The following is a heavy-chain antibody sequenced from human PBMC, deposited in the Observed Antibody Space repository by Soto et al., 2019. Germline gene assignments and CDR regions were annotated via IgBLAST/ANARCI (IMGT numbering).Heavy chain of an antibody. CDR3: AKGGAIVAAGTRVYLYNAMDV. CDR1: GYTFTGYY. Sequence: QVQLVQSGTEVKRPGDSVKVSCKASGYTFTGYYVHWVRQAPGQGLEWMGWINPNSGDTYLAQRFQGRVTMNRDTSIETASMELRGLTSDDTAEYYCAKGGAIVAAGTRVYLYNAMDVWGQGTTVTVSS. J-gene: IGHJ6*02. CDR2: INPNSGDT. D-gene: IGHD1-26*01. V-gene: IGHV1-2*02.